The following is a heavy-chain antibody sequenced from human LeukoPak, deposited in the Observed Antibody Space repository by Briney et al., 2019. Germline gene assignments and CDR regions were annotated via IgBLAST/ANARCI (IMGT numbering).Heavy chain of an antibody. Sequence: GGCLRLSCATSGFTFSTYEMNWVRRAPGKGLEWISHITSAGGAIYYADSVKGRFTISRDNAKNSLYLQMNSLRAEDTAVYYCATLGGGRHDAFDYWGQGTLVTVSS. CDR1: GFTFSTYE. V-gene: IGHV3-48*03. CDR2: ITSAGGAI. D-gene: IGHD1-26*01. CDR3: ATLGGGRHDAFDY. J-gene: IGHJ4*02.